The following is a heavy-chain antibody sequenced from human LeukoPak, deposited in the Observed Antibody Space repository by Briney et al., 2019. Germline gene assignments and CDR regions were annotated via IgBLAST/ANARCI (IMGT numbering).Heavy chain of an antibody. Sequence: SVKASCKASGGTFSSYAISWVRQAPGQGLEWMGGIIPIFGTANYAQKFQGRVTITADKSTSTAYMELSSLRSEDTAVYYCARSSIIAAAGPYYFDYWGQGTLVTVSS. CDR2: IIPIFGTA. V-gene: IGHV1-69*06. J-gene: IGHJ4*02. CDR3: ARSSIIAAAGPYYFDY. D-gene: IGHD6-13*01. CDR1: GGTFSSYA.